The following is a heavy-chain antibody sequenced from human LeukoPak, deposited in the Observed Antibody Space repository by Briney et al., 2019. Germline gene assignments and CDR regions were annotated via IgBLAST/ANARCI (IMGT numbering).Heavy chain of an antibody. CDR1: GFTFSSYA. CDR2: ISYDGSNK. CDR3: ARDRIGEGTMIDTLAAFDI. J-gene: IGHJ3*02. D-gene: IGHD3-22*01. Sequence: PGGSLRLSCAASGFTFSSYAMHWVRQAPGKGLEWVAVISYDGSNKYYADSVKGRFTISRDNSKNTLYLQMNSLRAEDTAVCYCARDRIGEGTMIDTLAAFDIWGQGTMVTVSS. V-gene: IGHV3-30*04.